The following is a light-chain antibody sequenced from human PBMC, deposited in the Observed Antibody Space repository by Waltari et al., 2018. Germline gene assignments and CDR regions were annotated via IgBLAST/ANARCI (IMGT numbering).Light chain of an antibody. CDR3: QQYYVWPPIT. Sequence: LTQSPASLSVSPGDTVILSCRASPSGRTNLVWYQQKAGQAPRTLIYGASTRASGVPSRFSGSGSETDFTLIISSLQSEDAAVYFCQQYYVWPPITFGGGTKLEI. CDR2: GAS. J-gene: IGKJ4*01. CDR1: PSGRTN. V-gene: IGKV3-15*01.